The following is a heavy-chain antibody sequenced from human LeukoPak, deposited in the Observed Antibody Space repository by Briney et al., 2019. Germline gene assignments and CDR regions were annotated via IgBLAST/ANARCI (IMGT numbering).Heavy chain of an antibody. CDR2: IKQDGSDI. J-gene: IGHJ4*02. D-gene: IGHD6-13*01. V-gene: IGHV3-7*01. CDR1: ESTFSTYW. Sequence: GGSLRLSCAASESTFSTYWMSWVRQAPGKGLEWVANIKQDGSDIHYVDSVKGRFTISRDNAKNSLYLQMNSLRAEDTAVYYCARDGMAAAGPKGDYWGQGTLVTVSS. CDR3: ARDGMAAAGPKGDY.